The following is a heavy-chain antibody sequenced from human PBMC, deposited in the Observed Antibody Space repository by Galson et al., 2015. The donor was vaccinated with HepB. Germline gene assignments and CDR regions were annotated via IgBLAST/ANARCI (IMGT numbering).Heavy chain of an antibody. CDR3: ARRCCSTSCYSYYYGMDV. CDR2: IIPIFGTA. V-gene: IGHV1-69*13. D-gene: IGHD2-2*01. J-gene: IGHJ6*02. CDR1: GGTFSSYA. Sequence: SVKVSCKASGGTFSSYAISWVRQAPGQGLEWMGGIIPIFGTANYAQKFQGRVTSTAEESTSTAYMELSSRRSEDTAVYYWARRCCSTSCYSYYYGMDVWGQGTRVTFSS.